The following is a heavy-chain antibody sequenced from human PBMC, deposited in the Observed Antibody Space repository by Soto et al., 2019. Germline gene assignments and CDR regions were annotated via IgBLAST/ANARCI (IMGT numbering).Heavy chain of an antibody. V-gene: IGHV2-5*02. Sequence: QITLKESGPTLVKPTQTLTLTCTFSGFSLSTSGVGVGWIRQPPGKALEWLALIYWDDDKRYSPSLKSRLTITKDTSKNQVVLTMTNMDPVDTATYYCGPRIAFDAFDVWGQGTVVTVSS. J-gene: IGHJ3*01. CDR2: IYWDDDK. CDR1: GFSLSTSGVG. CDR3: GPRIAFDAFDV. D-gene: IGHD2-21*01.